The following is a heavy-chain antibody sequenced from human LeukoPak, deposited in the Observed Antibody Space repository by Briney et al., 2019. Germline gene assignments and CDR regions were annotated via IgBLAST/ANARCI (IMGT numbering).Heavy chain of an antibody. V-gene: IGHV4-59*01. Sequence: PSETLSLTCTVSGGSISSYYWSWVRQPPGKGLEWIGYIHYSGSTNYNPSLKSRVTISVDTSKNQFSLKLSSVTAADTAVYYCARDTQARGIDYWGQGTLVTVSS. D-gene: IGHD3-10*01. J-gene: IGHJ4*02. CDR1: GGSISSYY. CDR3: ARDTQARGIDY. CDR2: IHYSGST.